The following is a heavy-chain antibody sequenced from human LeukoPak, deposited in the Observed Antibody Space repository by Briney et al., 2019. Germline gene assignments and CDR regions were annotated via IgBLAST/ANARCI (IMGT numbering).Heavy chain of an antibody. CDR1: GGSISSYY. Sequence: SETLSLTCTVSGGSISSYYWSWIRQPPGKGLEWIGYIYYSGSTDYNPSLKSRVTISVDTSKNQFSLKLSSVTAADTAVYYCARWLQLLAFDIWGQGTMVTVSS. CDR2: IYYSGST. CDR3: ARWLQLLAFDI. V-gene: IGHV4-59*01. J-gene: IGHJ3*02. D-gene: IGHD5-24*01.